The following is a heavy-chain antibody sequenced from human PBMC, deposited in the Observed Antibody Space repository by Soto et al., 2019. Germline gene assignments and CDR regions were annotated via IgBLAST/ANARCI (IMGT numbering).Heavy chain of an antibody. J-gene: IGHJ4*02. V-gene: IGHV1-18*01. CDR2: ISAHNGNT. CDR1: GYTFTSYG. CDR3: AGNVLPVGGTVRDY. D-gene: IGHD2-15*01. Sequence: QVQLVQSGGEVKKPGASVKVSCKASGYTFTSYGISWVRQAPGQGLEWMGWISAHNGNTNYAQKLQGRVTMTTDTSTSTAYMELRSLRSDDTAVYYGAGNVLPVGGTVRDYWGRGTLVTVSS.